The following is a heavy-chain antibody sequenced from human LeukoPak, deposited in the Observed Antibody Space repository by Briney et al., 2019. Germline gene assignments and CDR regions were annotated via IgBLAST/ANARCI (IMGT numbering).Heavy chain of an antibody. Sequence: SENLSLTCAVYGGSFSGYYWSWIRQPPGKGLEWIGEINHSGSTNYNPSLKRRVSISVDTAKKQFSLKLSSVTAADTAVYYCAGPSSTPDFDYWGQGTLVTVSS. D-gene: IGHD6-19*01. J-gene: IGHJ4*02. CDR1: GGSFSGYY. CDR2: INHSGST. V-gene: IGHV4-34*01. CDR3: AGPSSTPDFDY.